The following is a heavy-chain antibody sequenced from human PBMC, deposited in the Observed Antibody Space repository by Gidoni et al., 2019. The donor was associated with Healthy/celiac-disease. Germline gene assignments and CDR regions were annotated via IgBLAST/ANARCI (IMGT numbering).Heavy chain of an antibody. V-gene: IGHV2-5*01. J-gene: IGHJ4*02. CDR1: GFSLSTSGVV. Sequence: QITLKESGPTLVKPTQTLTLTCTFSGFSLSTSGVVVGWIRQPPGKALEWLALISWNDDKRYSPSLKSRLTITKDTSKNQVVLTMTNMDPVDTATYYCAHSGRVGATTNFDYWGQGTLVTVSS. CDR3: AHSGRVGATTNFDY. D-gene: IGHD1-26*01. CDR2: ISWNDDK.